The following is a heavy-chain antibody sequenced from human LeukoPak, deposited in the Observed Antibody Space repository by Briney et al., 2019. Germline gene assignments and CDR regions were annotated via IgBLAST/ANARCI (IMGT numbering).Heavy chain of an antibody. V-gene: IGHV4-39*02. Sequence: SETLSLTCTVSGGSISSSSYYWGWIRQPPGKGLEWIGNIYYSRTTYYNPSLKSRVTISVDTSKNQFSLKLSSVTAADTAVYYCAREAEIIIDYWGQGTLVTVSS. CDR3: AREAEIIIDY. CDR1: GGSISSSSYY. D-gene: IGHD3-10*01. J-gene: IGHJ4*02. CDR2: IYYSRTT.